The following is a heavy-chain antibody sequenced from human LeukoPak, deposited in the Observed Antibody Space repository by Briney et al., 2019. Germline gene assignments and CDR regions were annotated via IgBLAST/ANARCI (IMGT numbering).Heavy chain of an antibody. Sequence: PGRSLRLSCAASGFTFSSYGMHWVRQAPGKGLEWVAVISYDGSNKYYADSVKGRFTISRDNSKNTLYLQMNSLRAEDTAVYYCAKASDHWDGSGSYDYWGQGTLVTVSS. CDR1: GFTFSSYG. CDR2: ISYDGSNK. J-gene: IGHJ4*02. CDR3: AKASDHWDGSGSYDY. D-gene: IGHD3-10*01. V-gene: IGHV3-30*18.